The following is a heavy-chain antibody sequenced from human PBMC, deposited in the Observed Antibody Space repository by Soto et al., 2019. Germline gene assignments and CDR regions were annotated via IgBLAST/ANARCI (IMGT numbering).Heavy chain of an antibody. Sequence: SETLSLTCTVSGGSVSSGSYYWSWIRQPPGKGLEWIGYIYYSGSTNYSPSLKSRVTISVDTSKNQFSLKLSSVTAADTAVYYCARVWCVTSNYYGMEVLGQGTTVTVSS. D-gene: IGHD3-3*01. J-gene: IGHJ6*02. CDR2: IYYSGST. CDR1: GGSVSSGSYY. CDR3: ARVWCVTSNYYGMEV. V-gene: IGHV4-61*01.